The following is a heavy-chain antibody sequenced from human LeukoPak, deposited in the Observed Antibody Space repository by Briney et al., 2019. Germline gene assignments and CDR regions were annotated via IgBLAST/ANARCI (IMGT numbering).Heavy chain of an antibody. CDR3: AKDSPLLWFGESSDGMDV. D-gene: IGHD3-10*01. J-gene: IGHJ6*02. CDR1: GFTFSSYA. V-gene: IGHV3-23*01. CDR2: ISASGGST. Sequence: GGSLRLSCAASGFTFSSYAMSWVRQAPGKGLEWASAISASGGSTYYADSVKGRFTMSRDNSKNTLYLQMNSLRAEDTAVYYCAKDSPLLWFGESSDGMDVWGQGTTVTVSS.